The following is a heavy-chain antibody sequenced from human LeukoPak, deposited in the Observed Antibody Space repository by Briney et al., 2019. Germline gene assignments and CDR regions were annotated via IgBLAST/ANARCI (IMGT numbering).Heavy chain of an antibody. D-gene: IGHD3-3*01. CDR1: GGTFSSYA. Sequence: SVKVSCKASGGTFSSYAISWVRQAPGQGLEWMGGIIPIFGTANYAQKLQGRVTMTTDTSTSTAYMELRSLRSDDTAVYYCARDFPPWSGYYLGDIWGQGTLVTVSS. CDR2: IIPIFGTA. V-gene: IGHV1-69*05. CDR3: ARDFPPWSGYYLGDI. J-gene: IGHJ4*02.